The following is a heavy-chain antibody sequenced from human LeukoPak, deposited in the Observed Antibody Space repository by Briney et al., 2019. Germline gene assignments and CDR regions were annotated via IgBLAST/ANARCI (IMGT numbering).Heavy chain of an antibody. CDR1: GGSISSSNYY. V-gene: IGHV4-39*01. Sequence: SETLSLTCIVSGGSISSSNYYWGWIRQPPGKGLEWIGSIYYSRSTYYNASLKSRVTISVDTSKNQFSLKLSSVTAADTAVYYCAGRAARFFDYWGQGILVTVSS. D-gene: IGHD6-25*01. CDR3: AGRAARFFDY. CDR2: IYYSRST. J-gene: IGHJ4*02.